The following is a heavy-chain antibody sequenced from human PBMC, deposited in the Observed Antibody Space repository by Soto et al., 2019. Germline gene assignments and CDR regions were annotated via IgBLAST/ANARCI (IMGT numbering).Heavy chain of an antibody. CDR1: GDSLSGTYW. Sequence: QVQLQESGPGLVKPSETLSLTCAVSGDSLSGTYWWSWVRQAPGGGLQWIGEISYSGTTHYDPPLMSRVTISMDKSRSEFSLTLISVTAADSASYYCARQILVTGTRGFDFGGQGILVTVSS. D-gene: IGHD6-19*01. V-gene: IGHV4-4*02. J-gene: IGHJ4*02. CDR3: ARQILVTGTRGFDF. CDR2: ISYSGTT.